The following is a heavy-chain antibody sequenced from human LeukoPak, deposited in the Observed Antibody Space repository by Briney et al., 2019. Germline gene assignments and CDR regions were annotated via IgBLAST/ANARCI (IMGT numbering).Heavy chain of an antibody. Sequence: ASVKVSFKASGYTFTGYYMHWVRQAPGQGLEWMGWINPNSGDTKYSQKFQGRVTMTRDTSINTAYMELSRLRSDDTAVYYCATQRGSYLWGTDFDYWGQGTLVTVSS. CDR3: ATQRGSYLWGTDFDY. V-gene: IGHV1-2*02. J-gene: IGHJ4*02. CDR1: GYTFTGYY. CDR2: INPNSGDT. D-gene: IGHD3-16*01.